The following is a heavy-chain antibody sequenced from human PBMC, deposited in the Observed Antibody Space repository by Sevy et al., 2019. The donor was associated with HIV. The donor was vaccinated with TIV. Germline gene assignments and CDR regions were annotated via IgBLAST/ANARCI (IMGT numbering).Heavy chain of an antibody. CDR1: SFTFTTFA. Sequence: GGSLRLSCTTSSFTFTTFAMNWVRQSPGKGLEWVSYICGSSNYIYYADSVKGRFTISRDNAKNSLYLQMTSLRGEDTAVYYCARSGLAWDAFDIWGRGTMVTVSS. CDR3: ARSGLAWDAFDI. V-gene: IGHV3-21*06. D-gene: IGHD6-19*01. J-gene: IGHJ3*02. CDR2: ICGSSNYI.